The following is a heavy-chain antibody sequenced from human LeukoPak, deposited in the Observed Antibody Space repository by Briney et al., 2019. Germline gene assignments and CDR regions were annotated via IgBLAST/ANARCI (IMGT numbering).Heavy chain of an antibody. D-gene: IGHD3-22*01. CDR1: GGSISSGDYY. Sequence: SETLSLTCTVSGGSISSGDYYWSWIRQHPGKGLEWIGYIYYSGSTYYNPSLKSRVTISVDTSKNQFSLKLSSVTAADTAVYYCATVYDSSGSFDYWGQGTLVTVSS. CDR3: ATVYDSSGSFDY. CDR2: IYYSGST. V-gene: IGHV4-31*03. J-gene: IGHJ4*02.